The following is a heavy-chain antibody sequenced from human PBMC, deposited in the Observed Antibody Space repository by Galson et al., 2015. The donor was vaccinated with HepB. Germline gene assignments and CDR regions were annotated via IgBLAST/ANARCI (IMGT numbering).Heavy chain of an antibody. J-gene: IGHJ6*02. CDR2: INSNTGNP. CDR3: ARKAEYDFWSGSYNYYYGMDL. D-gene: IGHD3-3*01. CDR1: GYTFTSFP. V-gene: IGHV7-4-1*02. Sequence: SVKVSCKASGYTFTSFPINWVRQAPGQGLAWMGWINSNTGNPTYAQGFTGRFVFTLDTSVSTAYLQISSLKAEDTAVYYCARKAEYDFWSGSYNYYYGMDLWGQGTTVTVSS.